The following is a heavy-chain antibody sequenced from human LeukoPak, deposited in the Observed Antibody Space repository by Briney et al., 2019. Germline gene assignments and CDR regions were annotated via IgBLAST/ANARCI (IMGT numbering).Heavy chain of an antibody. V-gene: IGHV4-59*08. Sequence: PSETLSLTCTLSVDSISTYYWSWIRQPPGKGLEWIGYVYYSGSTNYNPSLKSRVTMSIDTSKNQFFLELSSVTAADTAVYYCVRHTWFGTRHWFDPWGQGILVTVSS. CDR3: VRHTWFGTRHWFDP. J-gene: IGHJ5*02. CDR1: VDSISTYY. CDR2: VYYSGST. D-gene: IGHD3-10*01.